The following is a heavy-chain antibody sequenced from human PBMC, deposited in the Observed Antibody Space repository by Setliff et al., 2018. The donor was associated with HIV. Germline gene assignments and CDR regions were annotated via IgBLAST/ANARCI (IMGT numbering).Heavy chain of an antibody. CDR3: ARPTTGVGGGAAFDI. Sequence: SETLSLTCTVSGGSVSSRGYYWGWIRQPPGKGLEWIANILYGGNTYYNPSLKSRVTISVDTSKNHFSLKLNSVTAADTAVYFCARPTTGVGGGAAFDIWGQGTMVTVSS. J-gene: IGHJ3*02. V-gene: IGHV4-39*02. CDR1: GGSVSSRGYY. CDR2: ILYGGNT. D-gene: IGHD2-8*01.